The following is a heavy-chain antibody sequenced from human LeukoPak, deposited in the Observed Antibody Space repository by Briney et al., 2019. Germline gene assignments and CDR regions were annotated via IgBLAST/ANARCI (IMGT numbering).Heavy chain of an antibody. CDR1: GFNFRDAA. D-gene: IGHD1-1*01. CDR3: AKVVGTGTTPTDY. V-gene: IGHV3-23*01. Sequence: GGSLRLSCAASGFNFRDAAMTWVRQAPGKGLEWVSLIGPVGDSPFYADSVKGRFTISRDNSKNTLSLQMNSLRVEDTAIYYCAKVVGTGTTPTDYWGQGTLVTVSS. J-gene: IGHJ4*02. CDR2: IGPVGDSP.